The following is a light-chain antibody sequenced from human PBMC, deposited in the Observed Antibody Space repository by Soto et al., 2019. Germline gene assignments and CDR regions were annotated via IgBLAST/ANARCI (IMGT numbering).Light chain of an antibody. J-gene: IGLJ3*02. CDR1: SSDVGSYNL. CDR3: CSYAGSSTWV. CDR2: EGS. Sequence: QSVLTQPASMSGSPGQTFTISCTGSSSDVGSYNLVSWYQQHPGKAPKLMIYEGSKRPSGVSSRFSGSKSANTASLTISGLQAEDEADYYCCSYAGSSTWVFGGGTQLTVL. V-gene: IGLV2-23*01.